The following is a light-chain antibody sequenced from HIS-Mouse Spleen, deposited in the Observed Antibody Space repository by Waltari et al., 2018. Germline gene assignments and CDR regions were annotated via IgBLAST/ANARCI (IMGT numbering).Light chain of an antibody. CDR3: MQALQTPFT. Sequence: DIVMPQSPLSLPVTPGEPPSISCRSSQSLLHSNGYNYLDWYLQKPGQSPQLLIYLGSNRASGVPDRFSGSGSGTDFTLKISRVEAEDVGVYYCMQALQTPFTFGPGTKVDIK. CDR1: QSLLHSNGYNY. J-gene: IGKJ3*01. CDR2: LGS. V-gene: IGKV2-28*01.